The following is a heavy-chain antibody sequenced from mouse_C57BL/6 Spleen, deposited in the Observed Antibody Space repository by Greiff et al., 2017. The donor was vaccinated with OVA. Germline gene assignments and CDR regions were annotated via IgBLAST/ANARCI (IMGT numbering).Heavy chain of an antibody. CDR1: GYTFTSYG. Sequence: QVQLQQSGAELARPGASVKLSCKASGYTFTSYGISWVKQRTGQGLEWIGEIYPRSGNTYYNEKFKGKATLTADKSSSTAYIELRSLTSEDSAVYFCARGRYYYGSSYWYFDVWGTGTTVTVSS. J-gene: IGHJ1*03. D-gene: IGHD1-1*01. V-gene: IGHV1-81*01. CDR2: IYPRSGNT. CDR3: ARGRYYYGSSYWYFDV.